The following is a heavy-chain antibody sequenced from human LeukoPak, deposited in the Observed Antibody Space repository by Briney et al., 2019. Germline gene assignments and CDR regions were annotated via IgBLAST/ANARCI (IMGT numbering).Heavy chain of an antibody. CDR1: GFTFSHFS. J-gene: IGHJ3*02. CDR2: ISSTSSSV. V-gene: IGHV3-48*04. Sequence: PGGSLRLSCAASGFTFSHFSMNWVRQAPGKGLEWLSYISSTSSSVYYADSVRGRFTISRDNAKNSLYLQMHSLRVEDTAVYYCARASCDGGSCLRGFNIWGHGTLVTVSS. CDR3: ARASCDGGSCLRGFNI. D-gene: IGHD2-15*01.